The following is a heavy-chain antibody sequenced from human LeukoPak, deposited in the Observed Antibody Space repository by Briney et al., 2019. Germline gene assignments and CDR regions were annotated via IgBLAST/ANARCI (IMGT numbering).Heavy chain of an antibody. J-gene: IGHJ4*02. CDR2: IYYSGST. V-gene: IGHV4-59*01. CDR3: ARRTGYYDGFDY. Sequence: TSETLSLTCTVSGGSISSYYWSWIRQPPGKGLEWIGYIYYSGSTNYNPSLKSRVTISVDMSKNQFSLKLSSVTAADTAVYYCARRTGYYDGFDYWGQGTLVPGSS. CDR1: GGSISSYY. D-gene: IGHD3/OR15-3a*01.